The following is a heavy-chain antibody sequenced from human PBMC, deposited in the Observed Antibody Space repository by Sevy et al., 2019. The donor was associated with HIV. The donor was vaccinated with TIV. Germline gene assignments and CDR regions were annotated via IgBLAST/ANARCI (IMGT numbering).Heavy chain of an antibody. CDR2: INWNGGST. J-gene: IGHJ4*02. CDR3: ARLPTAMIVVESRYYFDY. V-gene: IGHV3-20*04. CDR1: GFTFDDYG. D-gene: IGHD3-22*01. Sequence: GGSLRLSCAASGFTFDDYGMSWVRQAPGKGLEWVSGINWNGGSTGYADSVKGRLTISRDNAKNSLYLQMNSLRDEDTALYYCARLPTAMIVVESRYYFDYWGQGTLVTVSS.